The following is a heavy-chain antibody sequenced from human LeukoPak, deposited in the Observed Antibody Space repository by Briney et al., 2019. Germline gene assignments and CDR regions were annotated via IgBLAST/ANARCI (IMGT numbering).Heavy chain of an antibody. CDR1: GFTFSSYW. Sequence: PGGSLRLSCAASGFTFSSYWMSWVRQAPGKGLEWVANIKQDGSEKYYVDSVKGRSTISRDNAKNSLYLQMNSLRAEDTAVYYCWLTQQLVPPIYYYYGMDVWGQGTTVTVSS. CDR3: WLTQQLVPPIYYYYGMDV. D-gene: IGHD6-13*01. CDR2: IKQDGSEK. J-gene: IGHJ6*02. V-gene: IGHV3-7*01.